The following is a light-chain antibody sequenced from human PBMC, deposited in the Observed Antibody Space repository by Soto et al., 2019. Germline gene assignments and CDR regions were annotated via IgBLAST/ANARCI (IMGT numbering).Light chain of an antibody. CDR3: QQRSNWPRT. Sequence: EIVLTQSPGTLSLSPGERPTLSWRASQSVSSRYLAWYKQKPGQAPRLISYGASSRATGIPDRFSGSGSGTDFTLTISSLQPEDFEVYYCQQRSNWPRTFGQGTKVDI. J-gene: IGKJ1*01. V-gene: IGKV3D-20*02. CDR1: QSVSSRY. CDR2: GAS.